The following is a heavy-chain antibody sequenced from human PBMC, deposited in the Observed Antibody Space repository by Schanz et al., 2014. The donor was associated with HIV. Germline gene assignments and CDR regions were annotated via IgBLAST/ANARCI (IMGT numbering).Heavy chain of an antibody. CDR2: IYYTGST. D-gene: IGHD6-6*01. CDR3: ASSQGAARAFDY. J-gene: IGHJ4*02. Sequence: QVQLQESGPGLVKPSETLSLTCNVSGASISGYYCTWIRQPPGKGLEWIGYIYYTGSTNYNPSLKSRVTISVDTSKNQFSLKLSSVTAADTAVYYCASSQGAARAFDYWGQGTLVTVSS. V-gene: IGHV4-59*01. CDR1: GASISGYY.